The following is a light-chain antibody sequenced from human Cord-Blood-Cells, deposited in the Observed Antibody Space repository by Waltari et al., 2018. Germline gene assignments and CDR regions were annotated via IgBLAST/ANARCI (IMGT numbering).Light chain of an antibody. V-gene: IGLV2-14*01. CDR2: EVS. J-gene: IGLJ2*01. CDR3: SSYTSSSTVV. Sequence: QSALTQPASVSPSPGQSITISCTRTSRAVLGSNHVPWYHQHPGKAPKLMIYEVSNRPSGVSNRFSGSKSGNTASLTSSGLQAEDEADYYCSSYTSSSTVVFGGGTKLTVL. CDR1: SRAVLGSNH.